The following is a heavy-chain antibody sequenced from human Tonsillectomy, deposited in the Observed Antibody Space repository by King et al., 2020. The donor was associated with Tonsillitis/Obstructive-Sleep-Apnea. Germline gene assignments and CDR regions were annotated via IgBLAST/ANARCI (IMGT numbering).Heavy chain of an antibody. CDR1: GFTFSSYS. CDR3: ARAHIYTSDWFDP. D-gene: IGHD2-2*02. Sequence: LVESGGGLVKPGGSLRLSCAASGFTFSSYSMNWVRQAPGKGLEWVSSISSSSSYIYYADSVKGRFTISRDNAKNSLYLQMNSLRAEDTAVYYCARAHIYTSDWFDPWGQGTLVTVSS. J-gene: IGHJ5*02. CDR2: ISSSSSYI. V-gene: IGHV3-21*01.